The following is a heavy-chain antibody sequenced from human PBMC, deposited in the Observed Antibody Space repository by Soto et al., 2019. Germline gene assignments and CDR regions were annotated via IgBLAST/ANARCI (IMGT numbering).Heavy chain of an antibody. V-gene: IGHV4-59*01. J-gene: IGHJ5*02. D-gene: IGHD3-10*01. CDR3: ARGGASSKWLDP. Sequence: PSETLYHTSTVSVGSIGGNYWSCIRQPPGKGLEWIGYINYTGNTIYNPSLNSRVTMSVDTSKYQFSLHLNYVTAADTAVYYCARGGASSKWLDPWGQGTLVTVSS. CDR2: INYTGNT. CDR1: VGSIGGNY.